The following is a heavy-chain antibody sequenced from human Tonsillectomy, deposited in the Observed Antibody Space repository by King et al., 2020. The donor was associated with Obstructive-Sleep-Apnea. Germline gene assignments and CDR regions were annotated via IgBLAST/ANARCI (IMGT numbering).Heavy chain of an antibody. D-gene: IGHD4-23*01. V-gene: IGHV3-11*06. CDR1: GFTFSDYY. J-gene: IGHJ5*02. CDR2: ISSGTSYT. CDR3: ARESSGGGDWFDP. Sequence: VQLVQSGGGVVKPGGSLRLSCAASGFTFSDYYMSWIRQAPAQGLEWGSYISSGTSYTNYADSVKGRFTISRDNTKNLLYLQMNSLRAEDTAVYYCARESSGGGDWFDPWGQGTLVTVSS.